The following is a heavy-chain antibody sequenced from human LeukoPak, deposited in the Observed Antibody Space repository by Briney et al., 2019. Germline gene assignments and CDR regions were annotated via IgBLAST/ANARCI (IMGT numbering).Heavy chain of an antibody. CDR2: ISYDGSNK. J-gene: IGHJ4*02. CDR3: ARDRSAVAGTRQNPRFDY. CDR1: GFTVSSNY. Sequence: GGSLRLSCAASGFTVSSNYMSWVRQAPGKGLEWVAVISYDGSNKYYADSVKGRFTISRDNSKNTLYLQMNSLRAEDTAVYYCARDRSAVAGTRQNPRFDYWGQGTLVTVSS. V-gene: IGHV3-30*03. D-gene: IGHD6-19*01.